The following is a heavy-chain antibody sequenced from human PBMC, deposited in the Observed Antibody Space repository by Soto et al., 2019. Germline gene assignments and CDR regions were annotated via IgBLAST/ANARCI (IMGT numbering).Heavy chain of an antibody. J-gene: IGHJ4*02. CDR3: ASAAVSGTGGTTVY. V-gene: IGHV3-48*01. D-gene: IGHD1-7*01. Sequence: GGSLRLSCVVSGFSISSYGMNWVRQAPGKGLEWLSHISSSSSVTHYADSVKGRFTISRDNAANSVYLQMNSLRAEDTAVYHCASAAVSGTGGTTVYCGLGTLVTVSS. CDR2: ISSSSSVT. CDR1: GFSISSYG.